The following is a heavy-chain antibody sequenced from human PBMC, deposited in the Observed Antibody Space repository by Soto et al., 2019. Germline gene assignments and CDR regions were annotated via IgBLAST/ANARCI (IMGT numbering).Heavy chain of an antibody. Sequence: EVQLVESGGGLVQPGGSLRLSCAASGFTFSSYSMNWVRQAPGKGLEWVSYISSSSSTIYYADSVKGRFTISRDNAKNSLYLQMNSLRDEDTGVYYCARVGGYSSCWCDLDWGQGTLVTVSS. D-gene: IGHD6-19*01. V-gene: IGHV3-48*02. CDR1: GFTFSSYS. J-gene: IGHJ1*01. CDR2: ISSSSSTI. CDR3: ARVGGYSSCWCDLD.